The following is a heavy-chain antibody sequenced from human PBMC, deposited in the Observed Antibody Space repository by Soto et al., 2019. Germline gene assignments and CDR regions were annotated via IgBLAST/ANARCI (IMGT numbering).Heavy chain of an antibody. D-gene: IGHD3-3*01. V-gene: IGHV5-10-1*01. CDR1: GYSFTSYW. J-gene: IGHJ6*02. Sequence: GESLKISCXGSGYSFTSYWISWVRQMPGKGLEWMGRIDPSDSYTNYSPSFQGHVTISADKSISTAYLQWSSLKASDTAMYYCARLITIFGVGYGMDVWGQGTTVTVSS. CDR2: IDPSDSYT. CDR3: ARLITIFGVGYGMDV.